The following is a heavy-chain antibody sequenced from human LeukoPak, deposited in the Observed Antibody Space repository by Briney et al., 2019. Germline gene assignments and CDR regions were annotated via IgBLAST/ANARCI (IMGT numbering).Heavy chain of an antibody. J-gene: IGHJ5*02. V-gene: IGHV3-30*04. Sequence: GGSLRLSCAASGFTFSSYAIHWVRQAPGQGLEWVAVISYDGTYKYYADSVKGRFTISRDNAKNSLYLQMNSLRAEDTAVYYCARGAYGSGSYGDNWFDPWGQGTLVTVSS. D-gene: IGHD3-10*01. CDR3: ARGAYGSGSYGDNWFDP. CDR1: GFTFSSYA. CDR2: ISYDGTYK.